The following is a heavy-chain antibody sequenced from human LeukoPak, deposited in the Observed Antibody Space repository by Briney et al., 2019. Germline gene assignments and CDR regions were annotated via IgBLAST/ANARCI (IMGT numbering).Heavy chain of an antibody. V-gene: IGHV3-74*01. D-gene: IGHD6-13*01. Sequence: GGSLRLSCAASGFTFSSYWIHWVRQAPGKGLVWVSRINSDGSSTTYADSVKGRFTISRDNAKNTVYLQMNSLRSEDTAVYYCTRDLAAAAPDCWGQGTLVTVSS. J-gene: IGHJ4*02. CDR1: GFTFSSYW. CDR2: INSDGSST. CDR3: TRDLAAAAPDC.